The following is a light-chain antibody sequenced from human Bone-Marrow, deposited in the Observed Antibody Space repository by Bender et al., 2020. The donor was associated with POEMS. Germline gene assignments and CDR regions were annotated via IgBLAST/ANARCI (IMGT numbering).Light chain of an antibody. CDR3: QSFDSSLSGSV. V-gene: IGLV1-44*01. J-gene: IGLJ1*01. CDR1: SSNIGAHA. CDR2: SSH. Sequence: QSVLTQPPSASGTPGQRVTISCSGGSSNIGAHAVNWYQHLPGTAPKLLIYSSHRRPSGVPDRFSGSKSGASASLAITGLQADDEADYYCQSFDSSLSGSVFGTGTKVTVL.